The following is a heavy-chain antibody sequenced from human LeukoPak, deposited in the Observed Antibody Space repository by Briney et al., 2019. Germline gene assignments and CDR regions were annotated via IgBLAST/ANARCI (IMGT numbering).Heavy chain of an antibody. V-gene: IGHV4-38-2*02. Sequence: SETLSLTCTVSGYSISSGYYWGWIRPPPEEGLEWIGTIYHSGSTYYNPSLKSRVTISVDTSKNQFSLRLSSVTAADTAVYYCARDSIAAVVDYWGQGTLVTVSS. D-gene: IGHD6-13*01. CDR1: GYSISSGYY. CDR3: ARDSIAAVVDY. J-gene: IGHJ4*02. CDR2: IYHSGST.